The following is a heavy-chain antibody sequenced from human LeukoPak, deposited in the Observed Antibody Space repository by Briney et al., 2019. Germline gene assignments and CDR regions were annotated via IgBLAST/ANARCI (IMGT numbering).Heavy chain of an antibody. D-gene: IGHD5-12*01. Sequence: PGGSLRLSCAASGFTVSSNYMSWVRQAPGKGLEWVTGINWNGGNTGYADSVKGRFTISRDNAKNSLYLQMNSLRVEDTALYYCARGGYSGYGHAFDIWGQGTMVTVSS. CDR3: ARGGYSGYGHAFDI. CDR2: INWNGGNT. J-gene: IGHJ3*02. CDR1: GFTVSSNY. V-gene: IGHV3-20*04.